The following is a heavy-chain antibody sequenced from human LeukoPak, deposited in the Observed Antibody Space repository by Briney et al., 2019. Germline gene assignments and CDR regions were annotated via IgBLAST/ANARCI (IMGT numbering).Heavy chain of an antibody. J-gene: IGHJ1*01. V-gene: IGHV5-51*01. CDR1: GYSFTSYW. CDR2: IYPGDSDT. D-gene: IGHD3-22*01. CDR3: ARLLGSSGHRPGYFQH. Sequence: GESLKISCKGSGYSFTSYWIGWVRQMPGKGLEWMGIIYPGDSDTRYSPSFQGQVTISADKSISTAYLQWSSLKASDTAMYYCARLLGSSGHRPGYFQHWGQGTLVTVSS.